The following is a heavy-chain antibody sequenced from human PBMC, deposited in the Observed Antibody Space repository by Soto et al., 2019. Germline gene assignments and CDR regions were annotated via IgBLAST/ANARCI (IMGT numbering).Heavy chain of an antibody. V-gene: IGHV3-53*01. D-gene: IGHD3-3*01. Sequence: PGGSLRLSCAASGFSVRSSQMSWVRQAPGKGLEWVSVIFIDGTTHYGVSVKGRFTISRDSARNTLYLQMNGLRVDDTAVYYCAREVRVRGFAFDIWGQGTMVTVSS. CDR1: GFSVRSSQ. J-gene: IGHJ3*02. CDR2: IFIDGTT. CDR3: AREVRVRGFAFDI.